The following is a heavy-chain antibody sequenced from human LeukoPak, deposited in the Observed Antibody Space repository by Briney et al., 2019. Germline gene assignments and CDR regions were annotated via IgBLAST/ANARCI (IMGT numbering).Heavy chain of an antibody. Sequence: ASVKVSCKASGYTFIGYYIHWIRQAPGQGLEWMGGIIPIFGTANYAQKFQGRVTITADESTSTAYMELSRLRSDDTAVYYCARGGYSYGEFDYWGQGTLVTVSS. CDR3: ARGGYSYGEFDY. CDR1: GYTFIGYY. CDR2: IIPIFGTA. V-gene: IGHV1-69*13. J-gene: IGHJ4*02. D-gene: IGHD5-18*01.